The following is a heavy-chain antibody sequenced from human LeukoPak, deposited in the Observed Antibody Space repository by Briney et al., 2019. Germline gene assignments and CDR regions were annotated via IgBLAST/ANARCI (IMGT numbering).Heavy chain of an antibody. Sequence: GGSLRLSCPASGFTFSSYALTWVRQAPGKGLEWVPYITNSGNSKSYADSVKGRFTISRDNVENSLYLQMNSLRDEDTAVYYCARVAAGYSVNYFDYWGQGTLVTVSS. V-gene: IGHV3-48*02. CDR2: ITNSGNSK. CDR1: GFTFSSYA. J-gene: IGHJ4*02. CDR3: ARVAAGYSVNYFDY. D-gene: IGHD4-23*01.